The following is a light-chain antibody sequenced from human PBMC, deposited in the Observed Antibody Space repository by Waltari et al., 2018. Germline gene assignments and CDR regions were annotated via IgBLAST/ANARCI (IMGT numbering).Light chain of an antibody. CDR2: AAS. CDR3: QQSYSTPYT. Sequence: DIQMTQPPSSLSASVGDRVNITCRASKSISSYLNWYQQKPGKAPKLLIYAASSLQSGVPSRFSGSGSGTDFTLTISSLQPEDFATYYCQQSYSTPYTFGQGTKLEIK. CDR1: KSISSY. J-gene: IGKJ2*01. V-gene: IGKV1-39*01.